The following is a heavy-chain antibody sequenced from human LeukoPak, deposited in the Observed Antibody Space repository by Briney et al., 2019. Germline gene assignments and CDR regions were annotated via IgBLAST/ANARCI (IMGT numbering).Heavy chain of an antibody. V-gene: IGHV1-8*03. CDR3: ATHTRDYYDSSLGY. Sequence: ASVKVSCKASGYTFTSYDINWVRQATGQGLEWMGWMNPNSGNTGYAQRFQGRVTITRNTSISTAYMELSSLRSEDTAVYYCATHTRDYYDSSLGYWGQGTLVTASS. CDR2: MNPNSGNT. J-gene: IGHJ4*02. CDR1: GYTFTSYD. D-gene: IGHD3-22*01.